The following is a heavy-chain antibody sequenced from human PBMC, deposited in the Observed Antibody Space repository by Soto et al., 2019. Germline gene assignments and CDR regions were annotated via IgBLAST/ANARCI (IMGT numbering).Heavy chain of an antibody. CDR2: INPNSGGT. CDR3: AREGSYGYYFDY. V-gene: IGHV1-2*04. Sequence: ASVKVSCKASGYTFTVYYMHCVGQAPGQGLEWMGCINPNSGGTNYAQKFQGWVTMTRDTSISTAYMELSRLRSDDTAVYYCAREGSYGYYFDYWGRGTLVTVSS. J-gene: IGHJ4*02. CDR1: GYTFTVYY. D-gene: IGHD5-18*01.